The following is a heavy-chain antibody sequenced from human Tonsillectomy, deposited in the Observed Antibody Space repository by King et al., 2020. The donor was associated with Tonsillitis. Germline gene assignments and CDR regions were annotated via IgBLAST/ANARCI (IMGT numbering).Heavy chain of an antibody. CDR1: GYSFTSHW. D-gene: IGHD3-10*01. CDR3: ARRGSYGPYWYFDL. J-gene: IGHJ2*01. V-gene: IGHV5-51*01. CDR2: IYPADSDT. Sequence: VQLVESGAEVKKPGESLKISCEGFGYSFTSHWIGWVRQMPGKGLEWMGIIYPADSDTRYSPSFQGQVTMSADKSISTAYLLWSSLKASDTAMYYCARRGSYGPYWYFDLWGRGTLVTVSS.